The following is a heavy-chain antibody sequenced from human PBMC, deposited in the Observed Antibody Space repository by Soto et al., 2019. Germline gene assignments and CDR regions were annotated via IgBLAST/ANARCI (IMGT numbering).Heavy chain of an antibody. CDR1: GYTFTNFG. Sequence: ASVKVSCKASGYTFTNFGISWVRQAPGQGLEWMGWISAYNGNTNYAQKLQGRVTMTTDTSTSTAYMELRSLRSDDTAVYYCARDSIDYYYGMDVWGQGTTVTVSS. CDR3: ARDSIDYYYGMDV. CDR2: ISAYNGNT. D-gene: IGHD2-15*01. J-gene: IGHJ6*02. V-gene: IGHV1-18*04.